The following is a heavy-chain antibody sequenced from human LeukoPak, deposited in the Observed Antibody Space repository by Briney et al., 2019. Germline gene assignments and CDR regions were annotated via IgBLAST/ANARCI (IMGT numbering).Heavy chain of an antibody. Sequence: GASVKVSCKASGYTFTSYYMHWVRQATGQGLEWMGWMNPNSGNTGYAQKFQGRVTMTRNTSISTAYMELSSLRSEDTAVYYCARRYDFWSGYSRFDPWGQGTLVTVSS. CDR2: MNPNSGNT. V-gene: IGHV1-8*02. J-gene: IGHJ5*02. D-gene: IGHD3-3*01. CDR3: ARRYDFWSGYSRFDP. CDR1: GYTFTSYY.